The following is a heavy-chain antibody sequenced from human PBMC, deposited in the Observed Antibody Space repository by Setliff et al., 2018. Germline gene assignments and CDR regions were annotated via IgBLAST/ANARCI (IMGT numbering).Heavy chain of an antibody. CDR1: GYSFTSNW. V-gene: IGHV5-51*01. D-gene: IGHD2-2*01. CDR2: IYPGNSNT. J-gene: IGHJ4*02. Sequence: PGESLKISCKGSGYSFTSNWIAWVRQMPGKGLECMGIIYPGNSNTRYSPPFQGQVTISADTAINTAYLQWNSLQASDTAMYYCARQGCSSTSCHSIDYWGQGTLVTVSS. CDR3: ARQGCSSTSCHSIDY.